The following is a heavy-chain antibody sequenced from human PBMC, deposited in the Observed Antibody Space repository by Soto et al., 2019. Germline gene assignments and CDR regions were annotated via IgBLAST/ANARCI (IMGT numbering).Heavy chain of an antibody. Sequence: ASVKVSCKASGYTFTTYFMHWVRQAPGQGFEWLGRINPTGGDTVYAQKFQGRVTVTKDTSTSTVFIELGSLTSKDTAVYYCARGSYASNVFIMDVWGQGTPVTVSS. V-gene: IGHV1-46*01. D-gene: IGHD2-2*01. J-gene: IGHJ6*02. CDR3: ARGSYASNVFIMDV. CDR1: GYTFTTYF. CDR2: INPTGGDT.